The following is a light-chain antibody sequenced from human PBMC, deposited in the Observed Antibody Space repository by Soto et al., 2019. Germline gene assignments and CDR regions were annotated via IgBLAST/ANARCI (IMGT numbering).Light chain of an antibody. CDR1: SGAGSTSNF. CDR2: DFT. V-gene: IGLV2-14*03. Sequence: QYTLPRRVSVSGSHRRSLPISSTAISGAGSTSNFDSWYQYHPGKGSRLLLYDFTHQLQGHSDSFYESHSGDRPCLTISCLRDEDEAEYYCASYRCAPLYIFGTGTNVTVL. J-gene: IGLJ1*01. CDR3: ASYRCAPLYI.